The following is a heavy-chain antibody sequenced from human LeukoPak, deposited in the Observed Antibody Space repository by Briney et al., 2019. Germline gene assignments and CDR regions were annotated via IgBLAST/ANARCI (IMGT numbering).Heavy chain of an antibody. J-gene: IGHJ4*02. Sequence: GGSLRLSCAASGFTFSDYTMNWVRLAPGKGLEWVSSISGSSNYIYYADSVKGRFTISRDNAKNSLSLQMNSLRAEDTAVYYCARDRIHSGYDSSFDYWGQGTLVTVSS. CDR3: ARDRIHSGYDSSFDY. D-gene: IGHD5-12*01. CDR1: GFTFSDYT. CDR2: ISGSSNYI. V-gene: IGHV3-21*01.